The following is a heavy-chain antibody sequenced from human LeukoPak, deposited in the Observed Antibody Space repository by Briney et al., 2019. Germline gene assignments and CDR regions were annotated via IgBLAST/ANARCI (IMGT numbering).Heavy chain of an antibody. CDR3: ARDAFTWEQTYLSPDY. J-gene: IGHJ4*02. CDR2: IKETGSEK. V-gene: IGHV3-7*01. D-gene: IGHD1/OR15-1a*01. Sequence: GGSLRLSCAASGFTFSSSWMSWVRQAPGRGLEWVANIKETGSEKYYVDSVKGRFTISRDNAKNSLFLQMNSLRVEDTAVYYCARDAFTWEQTYLSPDYWGQGTLVTVSS. CDR1: GFTFSSSW.